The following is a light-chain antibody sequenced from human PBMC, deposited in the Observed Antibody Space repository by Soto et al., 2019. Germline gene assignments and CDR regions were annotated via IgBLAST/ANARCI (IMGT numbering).Light chain of an antibody. CDR1: QSISSY. CDR2: EAS. J-gene: IGKJ5*01. Sequence: DIQMTQTPSSLSASVGDRVTITCRASQSISSYLNWYQQKPGKAPKLLIYEASTLQSGVPSRFSGSGSGTEFTLTISGLLPEDFAAYHCQQLYTLPFTFGQGTLLET. CDR3: QQLYTLPFT. V-gene: IGKV1-9*01.